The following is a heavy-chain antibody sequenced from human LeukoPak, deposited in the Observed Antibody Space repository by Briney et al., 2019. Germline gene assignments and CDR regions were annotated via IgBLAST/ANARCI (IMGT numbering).Heavy chain of an antibody. J-gene: IGHJ6*03. D-gene: IGHD3-16*01. CDR2: IYYSGST. V-gene: IGHV4-39*07. Sequence: PSETLSLTCTVSGGSISSSSYYWGWIRQPPGKGLEWIGSIYYSGSTYYNPSLKSRVTISVDTSKNQFSLKLSSVTAADTAVYYCARVLSYESYYYYYMDVWGKGTTVTISS. CDR3: ARVLSYESYYYYYMDV. CDR1: GGSISSSSYY.